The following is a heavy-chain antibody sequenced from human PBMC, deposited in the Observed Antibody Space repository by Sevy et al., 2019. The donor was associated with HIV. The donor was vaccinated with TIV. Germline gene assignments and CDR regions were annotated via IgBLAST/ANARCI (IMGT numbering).Heavy chain of an antibody. J-gene: IGHJ6*02. CDR1: GFTFSTYT. CDR2: ISGSGGST. Sequence: GGSLRLSCAASGFTFSTYTMNWVRQAPGKGLEWVSAISGSGGSTYYADSVKGRFTIFRVKSKNTLFLQMNSLRAEDTAVYYCAKVDSTFYGLDVWGQGTTVIVSS. V-gene: IGHV3-23*01. CDR3: AKVDSTFYGLDV. D-gene: IGHD2-2*03.